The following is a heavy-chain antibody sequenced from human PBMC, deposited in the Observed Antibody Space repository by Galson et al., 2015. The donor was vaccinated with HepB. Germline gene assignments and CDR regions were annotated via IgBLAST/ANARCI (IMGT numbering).Heavy chain of an antibody. CDR1: GFTFSSYS. Sequence: SLRLSCAASGFTFSSYSMNWVRQAPGKGLEWVSAISGSGGSTYYADSVKGRFTISRDNSKNTLYLQMNSLRAEDTAVYYCAKAAGLYYYYYGMDVWGQGTTVTVSS. CDR3: AKAAGLYYYYYGMDV. V-gene: IGHV3-23*01. CDR2: ISGSGGST. J-gene: IGHJ6*02.